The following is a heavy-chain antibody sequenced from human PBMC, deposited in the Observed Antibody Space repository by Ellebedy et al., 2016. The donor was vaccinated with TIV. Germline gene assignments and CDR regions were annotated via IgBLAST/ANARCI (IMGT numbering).Heavy chain of an antibody. D-gene: IGHD1-14*01. V-gene: IGHV3-23*01. CDR1: GFTFSSYA. CDR2: ISGSGGST. CDR3: ARGHNHNYYGMDV. Sequence: GESLKISCAASGFTFSSYAMSWVRQAPGKGLEWVSAISGSGGSTYYADSVKGRFTISRDNSKNTLYLQMNSLRAEDTAVYYCARGHNHNYYGMDVWGQGTTVTVSS. J-gene: IGHJ6*02.